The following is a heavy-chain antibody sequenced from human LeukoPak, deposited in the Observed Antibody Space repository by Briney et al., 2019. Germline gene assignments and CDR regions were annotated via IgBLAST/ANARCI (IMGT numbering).Heavy chain of an antibody. CDR1: GFTFSSYA. V-gene: IGHV3-23*01. J-gene: IGHJ4*02. CDR3: AKDGMYSSSSSYYFDY. D-gene: IGHD6-6*01. Sequence: GGSLRLSCAASGFTFSSYAMSWVRQAPGKGLEWVSSISSSGGTTYYADSVKGRFTISRDYSKNTLYLQMNSLRAEDTALYYCAKDGMYSSSSSYYFDYWGPGTLVTVSS. CDR2: ISSSGGTT.